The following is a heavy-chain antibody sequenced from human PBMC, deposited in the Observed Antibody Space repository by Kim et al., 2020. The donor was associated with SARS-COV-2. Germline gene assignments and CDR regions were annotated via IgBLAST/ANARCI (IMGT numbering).Heavy chain of an antibody. CDR2: WYN. Sequence: WYNEYAVSVKSRITINPDTSKNQFSLQLNSVTPEDTAVYYCARDLGGLGIWGQGTMVTVSS. V-gene: IGHV6-1*01. D-gene: IGHD3-16*01. J-gene: IGHJ3*02. CDR3: ARDLGGLGI.